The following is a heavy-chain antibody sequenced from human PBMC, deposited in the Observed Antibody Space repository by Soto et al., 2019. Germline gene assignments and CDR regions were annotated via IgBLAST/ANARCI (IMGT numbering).Heavy chain of an antibody. V-gene: IGHV1-69*04. D-gene: IGHD2-2*01. CDR1: GGTFSSYT. CDR2: IIPILGIA. CDR3: AREYCSSTSCYYYYYYYMDV. Sequence: SVNVSCKASGGTFSSYTISWVLQAPGQGLEWMGRIIPILGIANYAQKFQGRVTITADKSTSTAYMELSSLRSEDTAVYYCAREYCSSTSCYYYYYYYMDVWGKGTTVTVSS. J-gene: IGHJ6*03.